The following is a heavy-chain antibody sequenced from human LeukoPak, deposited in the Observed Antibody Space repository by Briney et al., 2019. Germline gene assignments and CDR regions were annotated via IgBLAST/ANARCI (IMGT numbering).Heavy chain of an antibody. V-gene: IGHV1-2*06. Sequence: ASVKVSCKASAYTFTNYYMHWVRQAPGQGLEWLGRINPNSGVTHYAQKFQGRVTMTTDTSISTAYMELPRLRSDDTAVYYCARGRLLFPGTRTRWIPGDYWGQGTLVTVSS. J-gene: IGHJ4*02. CDR2: INPNSGVT. CDR1: AYTFTNYY. CDR3: ARGRLLFPGTRTRWIPGDY. D-gene: IGHD2-21*01.